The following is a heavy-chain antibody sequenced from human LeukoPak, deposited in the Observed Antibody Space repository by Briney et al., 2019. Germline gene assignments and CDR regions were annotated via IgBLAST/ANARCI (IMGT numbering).Heavy chain of an antibody. V-gene: IGHV4-59*01. J-gene: IGHJ4*02. D-gene: IGHD5-12*01. Sequence: PSETLSLTCTFSGASISTYFWNWIRQPPGKGLEWIGYISYSGSTNYNPSLKSRVTISVDTSKNQFSLKLSSVTAADTAVYYCATHGYNYYFDYWGQGTLVTVSS. CDR3: ATHGYNYYFDY. CDR2: ISYSGST. CDR1: GASISTYF.